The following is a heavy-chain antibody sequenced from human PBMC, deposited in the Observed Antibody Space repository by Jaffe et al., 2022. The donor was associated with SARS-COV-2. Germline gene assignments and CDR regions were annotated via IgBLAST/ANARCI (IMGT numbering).Heavy chain of an antibody. CDR1: GFTFSSYG. V-gene: IGHV3-33*01. D-gene: IGHD3-22*01. CDR2: IWYDGSNK. Sequence: QVQLVESGGGVVQPGRSLRLSCAASGFTFSSYGMHWVRQAPGKGLEWVAVIWYDGSNKYYADSVKGRFTISRDNSKNTLYLQMNSLRAEDTAVYYCARAPEGYYYDSSGYYPWGGMDVWGQGTTVTVSS. J-gene: IGHJ6*02. CDR3: ARAPEGYYYDSSGYYPWGGMDV.